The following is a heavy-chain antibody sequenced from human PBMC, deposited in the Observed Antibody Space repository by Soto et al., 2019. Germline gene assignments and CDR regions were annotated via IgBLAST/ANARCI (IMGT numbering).Heavy chain of an antibody. CDR3: AREPYYYDSSGYPGYFDY. CDR2: ISSSGDTI. CDR1: GFTFSSYE. Sequence: GGSLRLSCAASGFTFSSYEMNWVRQAPGKGLEWVSYISSSGDTIYSADSVKGRFTISRDNAKNSLYLQMNSLRVEDTAVYYCAREPYYYDSSGYPGYFDYWGQGTLVTVSS. D-gene: IGHD3-22*01. J-gene: IGHJ4*02. V-gene: IGHV3-48*03.